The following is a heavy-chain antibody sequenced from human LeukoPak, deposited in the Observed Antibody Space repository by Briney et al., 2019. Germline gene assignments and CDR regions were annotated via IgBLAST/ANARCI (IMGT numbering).Heavy chain of an antibody. J-gene: IGHJ6*03. CDR2: IYTSGST. CDR1: GDSISSGDYY. D-gene: IGHD6-19*01. CDR3: ARGLSGWYWYYYYYMDV. V-gene: IGHV4-61*02. Sequence: SETLSLTCTVSGDSISSGDYYWSWIRQPAGKGLEWIGRIYTSGSTNYNPSLKSRVTISVDSSKNQFSLKLSSVTAADTAVYYCARGLSGWYWYYYYYMDVWGKGTTVTISS.